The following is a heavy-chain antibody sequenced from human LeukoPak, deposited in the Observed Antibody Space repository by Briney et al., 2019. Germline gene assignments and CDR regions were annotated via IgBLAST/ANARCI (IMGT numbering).Heavy chain of an antibody. Sequence: AGGSLRLSCVASGFTLSNNRMSWVRQAPGKGLEWVANIRQDGREQYYGDSVKGRFTISRDNAKNSLYLQMNSLRAEDTAVYFCASYSGSYSFDYWGQGTLVTVSS. CDR3: ASYSGSYSFDY. CDR1: GFTLSNNR. D-gene: IGHD1-26*01. CDR2: IRQDGREQ. V-gene: IGHV3-7*01. J-gene: IGHJ4*02.